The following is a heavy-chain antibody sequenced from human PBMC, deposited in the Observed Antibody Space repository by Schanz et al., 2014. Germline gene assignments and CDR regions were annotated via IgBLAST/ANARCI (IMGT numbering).Heavy chain of an antibody. CDR3: ATNSPFRMVRGSNAFDA. D-gene: IGHD3-10*01. Sequence: QVQLVQSGAEVKKPGSSVKVSCKASGGTFSSSTLTWVRQAPGQGLEWMGRIIPILDKTNYAQKFQGRVTMTADKSTSTVYMEVSGLRSGDTAVYCCATNSPFRMVRGSNAFDAWGRGTMVTVSS. CDR1: GGTFSSST. V-gene: IGHV1-69*02. CDR2: IIPILDKT. J-gene: IGHJ3*01.